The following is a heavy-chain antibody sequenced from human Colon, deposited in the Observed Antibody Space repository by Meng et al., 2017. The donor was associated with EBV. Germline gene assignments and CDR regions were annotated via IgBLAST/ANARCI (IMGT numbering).Heavy chain of an antibody. D-gene: IGHD4-17*01. V-gene: IGHV4-31*03. J-gene: IGHJ2*01. CDR2: IYYSGST. CDR1: GGSISSGNHY. CDR3: ASLYGDSSVWYLDL. Sequence: QVRAQGSGPGLVKPSQTLSLTCTVSGGSISSGNHYWSWIRQHPGKGLEYIGYIYYSGSTYYNPSLKSRVIISVDTSKNQFSLRLNSVTAADTAVYYCASLYGDSSVWYLDLWGRGTLVTVSS.